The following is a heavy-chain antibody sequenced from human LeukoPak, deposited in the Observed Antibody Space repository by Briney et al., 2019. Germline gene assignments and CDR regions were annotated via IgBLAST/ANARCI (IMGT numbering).Heavy chain of an antibody. V-gene: IGHV1-69*13. CDR3: AREDTSWGYFDY. CDR2: IIPIFGTA. J-gene: IGHJ4*02. CDR1: GGTFSSYA. Sequence: SVKVSCKASGGTFSSYAISWVRQAPGQGLEWMGGIIPIFGTAKYAQKFQGRGTITADESTSTAYMELSSLRSEDTAVYYCAREDTSWGYFDYWGQGTLVTVSS. D-gene: IGHD2-2*01.